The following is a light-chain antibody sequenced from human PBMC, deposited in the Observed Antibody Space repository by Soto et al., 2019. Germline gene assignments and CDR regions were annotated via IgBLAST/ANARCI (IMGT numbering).Light chain of an antibody. J-gene: IGKJ4*01. Sequence: DIVLTQSPDSLAVSLGESVTITCKYRQCVLYSYNNKNYLAWYQQKPGQPPKLLIYWASTRESGVPDRFSGSGSGTDFTLTISSLQAEDVAVYYCQQYYSTLTFGGGTKVDI. CDR1: QCVLYSYNNKNY. CDR2: WAS. CDR3: QQYYSTLT. V-gene: IGKV4-1*01.